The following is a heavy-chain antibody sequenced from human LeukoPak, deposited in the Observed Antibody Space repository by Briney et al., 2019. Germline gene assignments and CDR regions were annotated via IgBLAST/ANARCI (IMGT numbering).Heavy chain of an antibody. CDR2: ISAYNGNT. D-gene: IGHD3-22*01. V-gene: IGHV1-18*01. CDR1: GYTFTSYG. J-gene: IGHJ3*02. Sequence: ASVKVSCKASGYTFTSYGISWVRQAPGQGLEWMGWISAYNGNTNYAQKLQGRVTMTTDTSTSTAYMELSSLRSDDTAVYFFAGQSSSGYYGPAFDIWGQGTMVTVSS. CDR3: AGQSSSGYYGPAFDI.